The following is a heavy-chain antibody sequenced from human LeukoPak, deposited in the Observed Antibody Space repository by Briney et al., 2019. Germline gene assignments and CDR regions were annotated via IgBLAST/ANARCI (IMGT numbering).Heavy chain of an antibody. CDR1: GFIFSSFS. D-gene: IGHD1-1*01. J-gene: IGHJ4*02. V-gene: IGHV3-21*01. CDR2: ISSSSSYI. Sequence: GSLRLSCAASGFIFSSFSMSWVRQAPGKGLEWVSSISSSSSYIYYADSVKGRFTISRDNAKNSLYLQMNSLRAEDTAVYYCASTTHLGRVYWGQGTLVTVSS. CDR3: ASTTHLGRVY.